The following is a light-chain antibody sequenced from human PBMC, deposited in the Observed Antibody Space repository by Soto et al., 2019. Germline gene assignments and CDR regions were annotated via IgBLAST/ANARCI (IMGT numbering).Light chain of an antibody. CDR2: DVT. CDR3: CSYGGSFPYV. CDR1: SSDVGGYDY. V-gene: IGLV2-11*01. J-gene: IGLJ1*01. Sequence: QSALTQPPSVSGSPGQSVTISCTGTSSDVGGYDYVSWYQQHPGKAPKLLIYDVTKRPSGLPDRFSGSKSGNTASLTISGLQAEDEADFFCCSYGGSFPYVFGTGTKLTVL.